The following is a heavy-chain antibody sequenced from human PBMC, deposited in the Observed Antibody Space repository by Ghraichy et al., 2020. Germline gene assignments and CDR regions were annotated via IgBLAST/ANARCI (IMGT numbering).Heavy chain of an antibody. Sequence: GGSLRLSCAASGFTFSNYGMSWVRQAPGKGLEWVSAVSGSGGSTYYAVSVKGRFTISRDNSKNTLYLQMNSRRAEDTAIYYCATPMSGDSYGGRRHTWGQGTLVTVS. CDR1: GFTFSNYG. CDR2: VSGSGGST. V-gene: IGHV3-23*01. J-gene: IGHJ5*02. D-gene: IGHD5-18*01. CDR3: ATPMSGDSYGGRRHT.